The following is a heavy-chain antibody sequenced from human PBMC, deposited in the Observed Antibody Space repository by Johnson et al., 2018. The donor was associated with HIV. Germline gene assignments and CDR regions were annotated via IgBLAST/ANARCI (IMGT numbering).Heavy chain of an antibody. CDR3: VRPAAAGRDDAFDI. D-gene: IGHD6-13*01. J-gene: IGHJ3*02. V-gene: IGHV3-30*04. CDR2: ISYDGSNK. Sequence: QVQLVESGGGVVQPGRPLRLSCAASGFTFSSYAMHWVRQAPGKGLAWVAVISYDGSNKYYADSVTGRFTISRDNSKNTLYLQMNSLRAEDTAVYYCVRPAAAGRDDAFDIWGQGTMVTVSS. CDR1: GFTFSSYA.